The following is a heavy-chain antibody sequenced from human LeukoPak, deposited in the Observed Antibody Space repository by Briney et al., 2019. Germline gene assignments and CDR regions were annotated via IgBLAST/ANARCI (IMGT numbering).Heavy chain of an antibody. V-gene: IGHV3-53*01. CDR1: GFSVSSNY. J-gene: IGHJ6*03. D-gene: IGHD4-23*01. CDR3: ARHDRGGATVDSDYYYYIDV. CDR2: IYSVGRT. Sequence: PGGSLRLSCVASGFSVSSNYLMWVRQAPGKGLEWGSVIYSVGRTYYADSVKGRFTISRDNSKNTLNLQMDSLRTEDTAVYYCARHDRGGATVDSDYYYYIDVWGKGTAVTVSS.